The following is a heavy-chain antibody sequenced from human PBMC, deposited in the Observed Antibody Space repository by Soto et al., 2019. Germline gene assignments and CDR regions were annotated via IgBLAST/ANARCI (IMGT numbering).Heavy chain of an antibody. CDR2: IWYDGSNK. J-gene: IGHJ6*02. D-gene: IGHD2-8*01. CDR3: AGGMLSDYHYYYGMDV. Sequence: PGGSLRLSCAASGFTFSSYGMHWVRQAPGKGLEWVAVIWYDGSNKYYADSVKGRFTISRDNSKNTLYLQMNSLRAEDTAVYYCAGGMLSDYHYYYGMDVWGQGTTVTVSS. V-gene: IGHV3-33*01. CDR1: GFTFSSYG.